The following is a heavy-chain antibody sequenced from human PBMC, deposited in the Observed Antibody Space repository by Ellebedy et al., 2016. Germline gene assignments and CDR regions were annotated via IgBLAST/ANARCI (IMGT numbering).Heavy chain of an antibody. V-gene: IGHV4-59*01. CDR2: IYYSGST. CDR1: GGSISSYY. Sequence: SETLSLTCTVSGGSISSYYWSWIRQPPGKGLEWIGYIYYSGSTNYNPSLKSRVTISVDTSKNQFSLKLSSVTAADTAVYYCARASTPFGYSSGPDAFDIWGQGTMVTVSS. D-gene: IGHD6-19*01. CDR3: ARASTPFGYSSGPDAFDI. J-gene: IGHJ3*02.